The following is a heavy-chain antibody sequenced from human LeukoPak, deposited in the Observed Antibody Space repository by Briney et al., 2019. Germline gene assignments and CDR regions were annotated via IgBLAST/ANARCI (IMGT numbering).Heavy chain of an antibody. V-gene: IGHV3-23*01. CDR2: ISGGGEST. Sequence: GSLRLSCAASGFTFSTYAMNWVRQAPGEGLEWVSAISGGGESTYNADSVKGRFIISRDNSKNTLYLQMNGLRAEDTAIYYCAKGEGGSCSSSSCSTYFDYWGQGTLVTVSS. CDR1: GFTFSTYA. D-gene: IGHD2-15*01. CDR3: AKGEGGSCSSSSCSTYFDY. J-gene: IGHJ4*02.